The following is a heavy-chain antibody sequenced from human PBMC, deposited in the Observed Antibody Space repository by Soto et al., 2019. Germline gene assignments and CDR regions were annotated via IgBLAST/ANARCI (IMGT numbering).Heavy chain of an antibody. CDR3: ARHTRNQFDP. J-gene: IGHJ5*02. V-gene: IGHV4-39*01. CDR1: GDSMTSSSYY. Sequence: PSETLSLTYTVSGDSMTSSSYYWGWIRQPPGKGLEWIGSIYYSERTSYNSGSTYYSPSLKSRVTISGDTSKSQFSLNLSSVTAADTAVYYCARHTRNQFDPWGQGTLVTVSS. CDR2: IYYSERTSYNSGST.